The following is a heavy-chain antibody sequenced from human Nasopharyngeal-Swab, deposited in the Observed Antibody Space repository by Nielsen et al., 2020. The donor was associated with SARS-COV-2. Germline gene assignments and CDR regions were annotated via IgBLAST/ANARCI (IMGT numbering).Heavy chain of an antibody. V-gene: IGHV3-64D*06. CDR3: VKDLSIAVAGLYYYYYMDV. D-gene: IGHD6-19*01. Sequence: GESLRLSCSASGFTFSSYAMHWVRQAPGKGLEYVSAISSNGGSTYYAGSVKGRFTISRDNSKNTLYLQMSSLRAEDTAVYYCVKDLSIAVAGLYYYYYMDVWGKGTTVTVSS. CDR2: ISSNGGST. CDR1: GFTFSSYA. J-gene: IGHJ6*03.